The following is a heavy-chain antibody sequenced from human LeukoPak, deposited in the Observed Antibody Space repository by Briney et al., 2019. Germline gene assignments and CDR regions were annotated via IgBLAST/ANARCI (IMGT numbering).Heavy chain of an antibody. J-gene: IGHJ3*02. D-gene: IGHD6-13*01. CDR2: ISSSGSTI. V-gene: IGHV3-48*03. CDR1: EFSVGSNY. Sequence: PGGSLRLSCAASEFSVGSNYMNWVRQAPGKGLEWVSYISSSGSTIYYADSVKGRFTISRDNAKNSLYLQMNSLRAEDTAVYYCARERAQYSSSWWRPEAAFDIWGQGTMVTVSS. CDR3: ARERAQYSSSWWRPEAAFDI.